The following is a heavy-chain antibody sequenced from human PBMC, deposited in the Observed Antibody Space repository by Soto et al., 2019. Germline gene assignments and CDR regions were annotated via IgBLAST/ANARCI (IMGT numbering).Heavy chain of an antibody. J-gene: IGHJ4*02. D-gene: IGHD3-3*01. CDR1: GFTFTSSA. CDR2: IVVGSGNT. V-gene: IGHV1-58*01. CDR3: AADHGDFWSGYSDY. Sequence: QMQLVQSGPEVKKPGTSVKVSCKASGFTFTSSAVQWVRQARGQRLEWIGWIVVGSGNTNYAQKFQERVTITRDMSTSTAYMELSILRSEDTAVYYGAADHGDFWSGYSDYWGQGTLVTVSS.